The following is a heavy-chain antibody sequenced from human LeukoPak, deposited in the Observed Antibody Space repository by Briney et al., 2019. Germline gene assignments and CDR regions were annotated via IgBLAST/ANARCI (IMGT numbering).Heavy chain of an antibody. J-gene: IGHJ4*02. V-gene: IGHV4-61*05. D-gene: IGHD3-10*01. CDR3: ARVHSSGRHADFDY. CDR1: GGSISSSSYY. Sequence: SETLSLTCTVSGGSISSSSYYWGWIRQPPGKGLEWIGYIYYSGSTNYNPSLKSRVTISVDTPKNQFSLKLSSVTAADTAVYYCARVHSSGRHADFDYWGQGTLVTVSS. CDR2: IYYSGST.